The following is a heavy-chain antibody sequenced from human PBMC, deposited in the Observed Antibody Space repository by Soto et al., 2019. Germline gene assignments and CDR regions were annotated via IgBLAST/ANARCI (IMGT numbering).Heavy chain of an antibody. D-gene: IGHD2-21*02. CDR3: ARAVTDPDDDYLFDK. CDR2: IITVVDIA. V-gene: IGHV1-69*02. J-gene: IGHJ4*02. Sequence: VQLVQSGAEVKKPGSSVKVSCKTSGGTFNNYTINWVRQAPGQGLEWMGRIITVVDIANSALKFRDRVSLTTAKATSTANMELSSLRSEDTAKYYCARAVTDPDDDYLFDKWGQGHLVTFSS. CDR1: GGTFNNYT.